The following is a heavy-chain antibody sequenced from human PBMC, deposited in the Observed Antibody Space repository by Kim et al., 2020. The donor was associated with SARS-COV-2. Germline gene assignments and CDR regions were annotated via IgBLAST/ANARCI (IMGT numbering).Heavy chain of an antibody. CDR2: IYYSGST. J-gene: IGHJ4*02. CDR1: GGSISSYY. D-gene: IGHD4-17*01. V-gene: IGHV4-59*01. CDR3: ARGTTGLMAKIDY. Sequence: SETLSLTCTVSGGSISSYYWSWIRQPPGKGLEWIGYIYYSGSTNYNPSLKSRVTISVDTSKNQFSLKLSSVTAADTAVYYCARGTTGLMAKIDYWGQGTLVTVSS.